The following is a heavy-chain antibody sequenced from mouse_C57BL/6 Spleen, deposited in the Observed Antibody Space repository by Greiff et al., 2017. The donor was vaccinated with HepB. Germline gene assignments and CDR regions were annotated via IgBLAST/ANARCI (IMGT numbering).Heavy chain of an antibody. CDR3: AREGLGDYYFDY. CDR2: ISYDGSN. V-gene: IGHV3-6*01. Sequence: DVQLQESGPGLVKPSQSLSLTCSVPGYSITSGYYWNWIRQFPGNKLEWMGYISYDGSNNYNPSLKNRISITRDTSKNQFFLKLNSVTTEDTATYYCAREGLGDYYFDYWGQGTTLTVSS. J-gene: IGHJ2*01. CDR1: GYSITSGYY. D-gene: IGHD4-1*01.